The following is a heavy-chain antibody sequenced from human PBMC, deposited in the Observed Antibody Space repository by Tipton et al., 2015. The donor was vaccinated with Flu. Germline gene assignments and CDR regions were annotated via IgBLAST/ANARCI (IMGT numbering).Heavy chain of an antibody. CDR1: GGSFSTY. V-gene: IGHV4-59*01. Sequence: TLSLTCTVSGGSFSTYWSWVRQPPEKGLEWIGDIHYSGTTNYNPSLKSRVTISLDTSNSQLSLKMDSLTAADTALYFCARGQWLGAPFDSWGPGTQVTVSS. J-gene: IGHJ4*02. D-gene: IGHD6-19*01. CDR2: IHYSGTT. CDR3: ARGQWLGAPFDS.